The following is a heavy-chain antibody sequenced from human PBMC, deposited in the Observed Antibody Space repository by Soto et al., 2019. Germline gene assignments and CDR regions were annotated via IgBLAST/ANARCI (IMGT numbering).Heavy chain of an antibody. CDR2: TSGSGGST. CDR1: GFTFSTYA. D-gene: IGHD1-26*01. V-gene: IGHV3-23*01. J-gene: IGHJ4*02. Sequence: EVQLLESGGGLVQPGGSLRLSCAASGFTFSTYAMNWVRQAPGKGLEWVSTTSGSGGSTYYADTVKGRFTISRDNSKYTLYLQTNSLRAEDTALYYCAKDLGSSGSYHGIYFDSWGQGTLVTVSS. CDR3: AKDLGSSGSYHGIYFDS.